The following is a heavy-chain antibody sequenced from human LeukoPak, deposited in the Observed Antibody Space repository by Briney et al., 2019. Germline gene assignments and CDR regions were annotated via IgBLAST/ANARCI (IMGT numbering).Heavy chain of an antibody. CDR1: GSTFSTYP. J-gene: IGHJ3*01. D-gene: IGHD1-26*01. CDR2: ISPDRTYT. CDR3: ANLYSGSPSDAFDV. V-gene: IGHV3-30*04. Sequence: PGGSLRLSCAASGSTFSTYPFHWVRQAPGKGLEWVAVISPDRTYTYYADGVKGRFTISRDNSENTLSLQMNSLRGDDTAVYYCANLYSGSPSDAFDVWGQGTMVTVSS.